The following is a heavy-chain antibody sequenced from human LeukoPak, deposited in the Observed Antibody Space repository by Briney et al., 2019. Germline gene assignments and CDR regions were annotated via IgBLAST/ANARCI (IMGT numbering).Heavy chain of an antibody. D-gene: IGHD4-17*01. CDR1: GYTFTSYG. CDR3: ARTYVSMTTVTTLDY. J-gene: IGHJ4*02. Sequence: ASVKVSCKASGYTFTSYGISWVRQALGQGLEWMGWISAYNGNTNYAQKLQGRVTMTTDTSTSTAYMELRSLRSDDTAVYYCARTYVSMTTVTTLDYWGQGTLVTVSS. CDR2: ISAYNGNT. V-gene: IGHV1-18*01.